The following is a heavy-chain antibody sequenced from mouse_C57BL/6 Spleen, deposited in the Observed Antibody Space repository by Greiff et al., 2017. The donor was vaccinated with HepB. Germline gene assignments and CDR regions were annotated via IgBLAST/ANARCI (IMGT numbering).Heavy chain of an antibody. CDR2: INPYNGGT. CDR3: ARRRSGYDYAMDY. Sequence: DVKLQQSGPVLVKPGASVKMSCKASGYTFTDYYMNWVKQSHGKSLEWIGVINPYNGGTSYNQKFKGKATLTVVKSSSTAYMELNSLTSEDSAVYYCARRRSGYDYAMDYWGQGTSVTVSS. CDR1: GYTFTDYY. V-gene: IGHV1-19*01. J-gene: IGHJ4*01. D-gene: IGHD3-2*02.